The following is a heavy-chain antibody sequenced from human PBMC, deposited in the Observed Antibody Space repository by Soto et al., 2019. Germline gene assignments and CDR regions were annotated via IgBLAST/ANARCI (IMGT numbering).Heavy chain of an antibody. J-gene: IGHJ5*02. Sequence: QVQLQQWGAGLLKPSETLSLTCAVYGGSFSGYYWSWIRQPPGKGLEWIGEINHSGSTNYNPSLKSRVNISVDTSKNQFSLKLSSVTAADTAVYYCARGGGAAAGTSGRNWFDPWGQGTLVTVSS. D-gene: IGHD6-13*01. CDR3: ARGGGAAAGTSGRNWFDP. CDR1: GGSFSGYY. V-gene: IGHV4-34*01. CDR2: INHSGST.